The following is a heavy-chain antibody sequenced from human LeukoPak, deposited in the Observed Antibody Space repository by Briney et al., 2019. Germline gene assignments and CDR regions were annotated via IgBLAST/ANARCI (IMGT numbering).Heavy chain of an antibody. Sequence: GGSLRLSCAASGFTFSSYAMSWVRQAPGKGLEWVSAISGSGGSTYYADSVKGRFTISRDNSKNTLYLQMNSLRAEDTAVYYCAKDGCSSTSCYPRHYYYYGMDVWGQGTTVTVSS. CDR2: ISGSGGST. CDR1: GFTFSSYA. D-gene: IGHD2-2*01. J-gene: IGHJ6*02. V-gene: IGHV3-23*01. CDR3: AKDGCSSTSCYPRHYYYYGMDV.